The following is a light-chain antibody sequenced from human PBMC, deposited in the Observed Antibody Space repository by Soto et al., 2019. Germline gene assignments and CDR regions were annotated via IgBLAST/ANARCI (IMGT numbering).Light chain of an antibody. Sequence: EIVMTQSPGTLSVSPGESVTLSCKASQSVSRKVAWYQQKPGQAPRLLIFTASLRATGVPARCSGSGSGTEFTLTISSLQSEEIAVYWCEQYYNWPLEYTFGQGVKQDI. J-gene: IGKJ2*01. CDR1: QSVSRK. CDR3: EQYYNWPLEYT. V-gene: IGKV3-15*01. CDR2: TAS.